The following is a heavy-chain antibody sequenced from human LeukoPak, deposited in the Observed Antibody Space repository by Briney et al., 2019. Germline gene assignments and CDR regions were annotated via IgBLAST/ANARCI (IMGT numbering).Heavy chain of an antibody. V-gene: IGHV3-53*01. CDR3: ARRAGDYSHPYDY. J-gene: IGHJ4*02. D-gene: IGHD3-22*01. Sequence: GGSLRLSCATSGFTVSSNDMTWVRQALGKGLEWVSVFCTGGHTYYADSVKGRFTISRDNSKNTVHLQMNSLRAEDTAMYYCARRAGDYSHPYDYWGQGTLVTVSS. CDR2: FCTGGHT. CDR1: GFTVSSND.